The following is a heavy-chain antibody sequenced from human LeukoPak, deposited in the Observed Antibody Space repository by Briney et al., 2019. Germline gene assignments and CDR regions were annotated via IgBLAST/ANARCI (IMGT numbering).Heavy chain of an antibody. J-gene: IGHJ4*02. CDR2: IWYDGSNK. D-gene: IGHD2-2*01. V-gene: IGHV3-33*01. Sequence: GRSLRLSCAASGFTFSSYGMHWVRQAPGKGLEWVAVIWYDGSNKYYADSVKGRFTISRDNSKNTLYLQMNSPRAEDTAVYYCARDPDIVVVPAASNPDYWGQGTLVTVSS. CDR1: GFTFSSYG. CDR3: ARDPDIVVVPAASNPDY.